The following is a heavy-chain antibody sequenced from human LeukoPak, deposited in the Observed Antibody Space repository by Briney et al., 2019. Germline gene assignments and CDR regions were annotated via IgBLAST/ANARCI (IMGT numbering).Heavy chain of an antibody. CDR1: GGSISSGDYY. CDR2: IYYSGST. Sequence: PSQTLSLTXTVSGGSISSGDYYWSWIRQPPGKGLERIGYIYYSGSTYYNPSLKSRVTISVDTSKNQFSLKLSSVTAADTAVYYCARTPRVYGSGIKGFDYWGQGTLVTVSS. CDR3: ARTPRVYGSGIKGFDY. V-gene: IGHV4-30-4*08. D-gene: IGHD3-10*01. J-gene: IGHJ4*02.